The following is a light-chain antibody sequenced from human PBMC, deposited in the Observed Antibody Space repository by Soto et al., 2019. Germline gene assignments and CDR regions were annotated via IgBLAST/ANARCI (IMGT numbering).Light chain of an antibody. J-gene: IGLJ3*02. CDR2: ANS. CDR1: SSNIGAGYD. Sequence: QSVLTQPPSVSGAPGQRVTISCTGSSSNIGAGYDVHWYQQLPGTAPKVLIYANSHRPSGVPDRFSGSQSGTSASLAITGLQAEDEADYYCISYIPSTTTHWVFGGGTKLTVL. V-gene: IGLV1-40*01. CDR3: ISYIPSTTTHWV.